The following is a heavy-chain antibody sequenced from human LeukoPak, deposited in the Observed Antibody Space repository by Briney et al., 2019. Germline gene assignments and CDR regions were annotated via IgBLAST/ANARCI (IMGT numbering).Heavy chain of an antibody. CDR2: VNLSGST. Sequence: SETLSLTCTISGDSISTYYWSWIRPSPGKGLEWIGDVNLSGSTNYNPSLNYNPSLNSRVSISVDTSKNQFSLKLSSVTAADAAVYYCARGVWLARDYWGQGTLVTVSS. J-gene: IGHJ4*02. D-gene: IGHD6-19*01. V-gene: IGHV4-59*01. CDR3: ARGVWLARDY. CDR1: GDSISTYY.